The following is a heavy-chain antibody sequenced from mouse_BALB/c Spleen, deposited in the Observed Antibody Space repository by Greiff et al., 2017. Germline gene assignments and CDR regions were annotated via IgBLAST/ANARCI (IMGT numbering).Heavy chain of an antibody. CDR2: INPYNDGT. Sequence: EVQLQQSGAELMKPGASVKISCKATGYTFSSYWIEWVKQRPGQGLEWIGYINPYNDGTKYNEKFKGKATLTSDKSSSTAYMELSSLTSEDSAVYYCAREGVVPFDYWGQGTTLTVSS. V-gene: IGHV1-14*01. J-gene: IGHJ2*01. CDR1: GYTFSSYW. CDR3: AREGVVPFDY. D-gene: IGHD1-1*01.